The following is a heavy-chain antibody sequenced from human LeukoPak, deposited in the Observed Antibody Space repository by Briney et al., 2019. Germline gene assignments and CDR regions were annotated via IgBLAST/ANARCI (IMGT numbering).Heavy chain of an antibody. CDR2: IIPIFGTA. CDR3: ARAAEYSRTPFDY. CDR1: GGTFSSYA. V-gene: IGHV1-69*06. D-gene: IGHD6-6*01. Sequence: GASVKVSCKASGGTFSSYAISWVRQAPGQGLEWMGGIIPIFGTANYAQKFQGRVTITADKSTSTAYMQLSSLRSDDTAVYYCARAAEYSRTPFDYWGQGTLVTVSS. J-gene: IGHJ4*02.